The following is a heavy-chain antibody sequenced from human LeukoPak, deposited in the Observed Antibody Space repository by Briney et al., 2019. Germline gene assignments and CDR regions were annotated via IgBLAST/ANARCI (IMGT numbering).Heavy chain of an antibody. CDR2: IYTSGST. D-gene: IGHD3-10*01. Sequence: TLSLTCTVSGGSISSGSYYWSWIRQPAGKGLEWIGRIYTSGSTNYNPSLKSRVTISVDTSKKQFSLKLSSVTAADTAVYYCAGTRYYYNSRSYGAPYYFDYWGQGTLVTVSS. J-gene: IGHJ4*02. CDR3: AGTRYYYNSRSYGAPYYFDY. CDR1: GGSISSGSYY. V-gene: IGHV4-61*02.